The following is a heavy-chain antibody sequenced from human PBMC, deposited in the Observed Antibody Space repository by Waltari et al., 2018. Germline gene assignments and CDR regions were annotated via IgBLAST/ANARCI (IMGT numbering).Heavy chain of an antibody. CDR1: GYTFTGYY. Sequence: QVQLVQSGAEVKKPGASVKVSCKASGYTFTGYYMHWVRQAPGQGLEWMGRINPNSGGTNYAQKCQGRVTMTRDTSISTAYMELSRLRSDDTAVYYCARNTSFGVVTHAFDIWGQGTMVTVSS. V-gene: IGHV1-2*06. D-gene: IGHD3-3*01. CDR2: INPNSGGT. CDR3: ARNTSFGVVTHAFDI. J-gene: IGHJ3*02.